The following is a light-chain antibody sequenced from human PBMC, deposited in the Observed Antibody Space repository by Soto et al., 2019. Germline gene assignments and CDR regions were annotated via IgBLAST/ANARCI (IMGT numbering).Light chain of an antibody. CDR2: GAS. CDR3: QQYGNSPFT. J-gene: IGKJ3*01. Sequence: EIEMTQSPSTLSVSPGGRATISCMASQSISDTLAWYQQKPVQAPRLLIYGASTRATGIPDRFSGSGSGTDFTLTISRLEPEDFAVYYCQQYGNSPFTFGPGTKVDIK. CDR1: QSISDT. V-gene: IGKV3-20*01.